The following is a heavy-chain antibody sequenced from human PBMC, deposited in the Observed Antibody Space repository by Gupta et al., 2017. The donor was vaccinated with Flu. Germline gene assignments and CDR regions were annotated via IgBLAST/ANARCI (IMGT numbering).Heavy chain of an antibody. CDR1: GGSIGSYY. CDR2: LYNGETT. CDR3: ARDGSGRSFQI. J-gene: IGHJ3*02. V-gene: IGHV4-4*08. Sequence: QVQLQESGPGLVKPSETLSLTCTVSGGSIGSYYWSWVRQPPGKGLEWIAFLYNGETTKYNPSLESRVTISVDTSRNQFSLKVTSVTAADTAVYYCARDGSGRSFQIWGQGTMVTVSP. D-gene: IGHD6-19*01.